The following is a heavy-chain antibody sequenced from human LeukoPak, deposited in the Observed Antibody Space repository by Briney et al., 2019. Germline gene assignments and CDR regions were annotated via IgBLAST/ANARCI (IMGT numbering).Heavy chain of an antibody. V-gene: IGHV3-53*01. D-gene: IGHD7-27*01. J-gene: IGHJ4*02. CDR2: IYSGGST. Sequence: QSGGSLRLSCAASGFTVSSNCMSWVRQAPGKGLEWVSVIYSGGSTYYEDSVKGRFTISRDNSKNTLYLQMNSLRAEDTAVYYCARDGTGDRWGHFDYWGQGTLVTVSS. CDR1: GFTVSSNC. CDR3: ARDGTGDRWGHFDY.